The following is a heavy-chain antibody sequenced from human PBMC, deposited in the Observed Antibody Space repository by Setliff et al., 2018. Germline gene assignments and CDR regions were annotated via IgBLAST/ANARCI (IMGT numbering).Heavy chain of an antibody. D-gene: IGHD2-21*02. CDR3: ARDLGHGGDSDY. CDR2: IGHTGSI. V-gene: IGHV4-38-2*02. Sequence: SETLSLTCTVSGYSISSGYIWGWIRQPPGKGLEWVGNIGHTGSINYNPSLKSRLTISRDTTKNQVSLKLNSVTATDTAVYYCARDLGHGGDSDYWGQGILVTVSS. CDR1: GYSISSGYI. J-gene: IGHJ4*02.